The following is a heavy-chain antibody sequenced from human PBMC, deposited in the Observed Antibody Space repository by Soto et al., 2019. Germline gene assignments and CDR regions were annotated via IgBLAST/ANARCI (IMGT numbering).Heavy chain of an antibody. D-gene: IGHD6-13*01. J-gene: IGHJ6*02. Sequence: QVQLVQSGAEVKKPGASVNISCKASGYTFTAYFMHWVRQAPGLGLEWMGWINPNSDGTNYAQKFQGRVTMTRNTSISTDYMELSSLRSEDTAVYYCARFARDSSSWYDYYGMDVWGQGTTVTVSS. CDR3: ARFARDSSSWYDYYGMDV. V-gene: IGHV1-2*02. CDR1: GYTFTAYF. CDR2: INPNSDGT.